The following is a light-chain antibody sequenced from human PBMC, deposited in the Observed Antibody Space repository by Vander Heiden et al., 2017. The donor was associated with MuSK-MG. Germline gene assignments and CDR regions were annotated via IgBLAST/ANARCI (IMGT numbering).Light chain of an antibody. CDR3: CSYAGSSTVI. CDR2: EVY. CDR1: SSYVGTYDL. Sequence: QSALTQPASVSGSPGQSITISCTGSSSYVGTYDLVSWYQQHQGKAPKLMIFEVYKRPPGVSIRFSGSKSGNTASLTISGLQAEDEADYYCCSYAGSSTVIFGGGTKLTVL. J-gene: IGLJ2*01. V-gene: IGLV2-23*02.